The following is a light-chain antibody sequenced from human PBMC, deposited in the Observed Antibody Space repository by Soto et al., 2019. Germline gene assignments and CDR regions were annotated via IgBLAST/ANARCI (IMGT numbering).Light chain of an antibody. CDR1: QSVFYSSNNKNY. V-gene: IGKV4-1*01. CDR2: WAS. CDR3: QQYYTSPTWT. Sequence: DIVMTQSPVSLAVFLGERATINCKSSQSVFYSSNNKNYLAWYQQKPGQPPKLLIYWASTRESGVPDRFSGSGSGTDFTLTISSLQAEDVAVYHCQQYYTSPTWTFGQGTKVEIK. J-gene: IGKJ1*01.